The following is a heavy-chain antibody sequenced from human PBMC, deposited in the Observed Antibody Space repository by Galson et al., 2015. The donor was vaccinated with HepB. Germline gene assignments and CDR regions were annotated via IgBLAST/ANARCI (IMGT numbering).Heavy chain of an antibody. CDR1: GPSFTSYW. Sequence: QSGAEVKKPGESLKISCKTSGPSFTSYWIAWVRQLPGKGLEWMGIIYPGDSDTRYSPSIQGKVTISADKSTTTAYLQCSSLKASDTAMYYCASHYGANFYRLDYCGQGTLVTVPS. CDR2: IYPGDSDT. D-gene: IGHD4-23*01. J-gene: IGHJ4*02. V-gene: IGHV5-51*03. CDR3: ASHYGANFYRLDY.